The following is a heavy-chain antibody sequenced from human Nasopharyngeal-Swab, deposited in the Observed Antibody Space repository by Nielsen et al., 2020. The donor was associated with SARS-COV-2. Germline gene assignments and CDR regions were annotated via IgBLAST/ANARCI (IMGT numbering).Heavy chain of an antibody. CDR1: GFTFSSYA. D-gene: IGHD3-10*01. CDR2: ISYDGSNK. CDR3: ARSYEYYYGSGSYYKSAQDY. J-gene: IGHJ4*02. V-gene: IGHV3-30*04. Sequence: GESLKISCAASGFTFSSYAMHWVRQAPGKGLEWVAVISYDGSNKYYADSVKGRFTISRDNSKNTLYPQMNSLRAEDTAVYYCARSYEYYYGSGSYYKSAQDYWGQGTLVTVSS.